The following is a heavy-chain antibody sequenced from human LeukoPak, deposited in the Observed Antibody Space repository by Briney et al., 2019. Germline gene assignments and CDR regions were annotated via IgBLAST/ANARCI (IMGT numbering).Heavy chain of an antibody. CDR3: ARHGQWLVSSWFDP. J-gene: IGHJ5*02. Sequence: GGSLRLSCAASGFTFSSYAMSWVRQAPGKGLEWVSAISGSGGSTYYADSVKGRFTISRDNSKNTLYLQMNSLRAEDTAVYYCARHGQWLVSSWFDPWGQGTLVTVSS. D-gene: IGHD6-19*01. V-gene: IGHV3-23*01. CDR1: GFTFSSYA. CDR2: ISGSGGST.